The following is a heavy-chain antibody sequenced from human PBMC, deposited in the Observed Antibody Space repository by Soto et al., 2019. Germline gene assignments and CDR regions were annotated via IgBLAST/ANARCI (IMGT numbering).Heavy chain of an antibody. CDR3: AGDQQLIYGMDV. CDR2: ISSSSTI. J-gene: IGHJ6*02. CDR1: GFTFSTYS. V-gene: IGHV3-48*01. Sequence: SGFTFSTYSMNWVRQAPGKGLEWVSSISSSSTIYYADSVKGRFTISRDNVQFSLKLSSVTAADTAVYYCAGDQQLIYGMDVWGQGTTVTVSS. D-gene: IGHD6-13*01.